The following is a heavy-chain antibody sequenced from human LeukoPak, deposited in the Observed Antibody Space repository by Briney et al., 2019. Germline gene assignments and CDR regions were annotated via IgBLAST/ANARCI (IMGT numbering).Heavy chain of an antibody. J-gene: IGHJ5*02. D-gene: IGHD1-26*01. CDR2: IKEDGSDN. CDR3: ARDKIGGSYEA. CDR1: GFTFSRYW. V-gene: IGHV3-7*01. Sequence: GGSLRLSCAASGFTFSRYWMSWVRQAPGKRLEWLANIKEDGSDNNYVDSVKGRFTISRDNANKLLYLQMNSLRGEDTAVYFCARDKIGGSYEAWGQGTLATVSS.